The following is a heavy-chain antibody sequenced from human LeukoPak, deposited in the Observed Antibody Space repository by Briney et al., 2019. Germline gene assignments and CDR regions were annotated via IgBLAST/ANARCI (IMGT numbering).Heavy chain of an antibody. J-gene: IGHJ5*02. CDR3: ARVGLDCSSTSCYLNWFDP. D-gene: IGHD2-2*01. CDR2: IYYSGCT. Sequence: SSETLSLTCTVSGGSISSGDYYWSWIRQPPGKGLEWIGYIYYSGCTYYNPSLKSRVNISVDTSKNQFYLKLSSVTAADTAVYYCARVGLDCSSTSCYLNWFDPWGQGTLVTVSS. V-gene: IGHV4-30-4*08. CDR1: GGSISSGDYY.